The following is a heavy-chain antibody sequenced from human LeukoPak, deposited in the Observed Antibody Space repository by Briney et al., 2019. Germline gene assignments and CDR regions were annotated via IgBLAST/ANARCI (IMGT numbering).Heavy chain of an antibody. J-gene: IGHJ3*02. CDR3: AGYTVVRGLTLSAFDI. CDR1: GDTLPFYY. CDR2: FDPNTGAT. V-gene: IGHV1-2*02. D-gene: IGHD3-10*01. Sequence: ASVKVSCNASGDTLPFYYIHWVRQAPRQGLEWMGCFDPNTGATHYAQKFQGRVTMTRDTSIDTDFLELRSLISDDTALYYCAGYTVVRGLTLSAFDIWGQGTMVTVCS.